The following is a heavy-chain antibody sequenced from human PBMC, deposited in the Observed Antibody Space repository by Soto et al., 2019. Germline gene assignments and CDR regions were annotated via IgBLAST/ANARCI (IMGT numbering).Heavy chain of an antibody. CDR3: APPSWGGSSFGY. CDR2: ISSSGSTI. J-gene: IGHJ4*02. CDR1: GFSFSNFE. V-gene: IGHV3-48*03. Sequence: EVQLVESGGGLVQPGGSLRLSCAASGFSFSNFEMNWVRQAPGKGLEWVSYISSSGSTIYYADSVKGRFTISRDNAKNSLYLQMNSLRPEDTAVYYCAPPSWGGSSFGYWGQGTLVPVSS. D-gene: IGHD1-26*01.